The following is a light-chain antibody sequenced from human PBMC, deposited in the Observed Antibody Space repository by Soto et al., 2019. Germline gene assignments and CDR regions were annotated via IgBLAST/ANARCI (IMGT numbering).Light chain of an antibody. CDR3: QQYESSPRT. J-gene: IGKJ1*01. Sequence: EIIMTQSPATLSVSPGEGATLSCRASQGIGGSLAWYQQRPGQAPRLLVYHTSNRATGIPDRFSASGSGTDFTLTISRLEPEDFAVYYCQQYESSPRTFGQGTKVDIK. CDR2: HTS. V-gene: IGKV3-20*01. CDR1: QGIGGS.